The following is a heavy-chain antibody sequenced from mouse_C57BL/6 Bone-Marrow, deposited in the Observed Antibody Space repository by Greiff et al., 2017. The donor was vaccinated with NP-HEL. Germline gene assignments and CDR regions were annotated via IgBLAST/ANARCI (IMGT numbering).Heavy chain of an antibody. CDR3: ARYGVARSPFDY. CDR1: GYTFTSYW. V-gene: IGHV1-53*01. Sequence: QVHVKQPGTELVKPGASVKLSCKASGYTFTSYWMHWVKQRPGQGLEWIGNINPSNGGTNYNEKFKSKATLTVDKSSSTAYMQLSSLTSEDSAVYYCARYGVARSPFDYWGKGTTLTVSS. CDR2: INPSNGGT. J-gene: IGHJ2*01. D-gene: IGHD1-1*01.